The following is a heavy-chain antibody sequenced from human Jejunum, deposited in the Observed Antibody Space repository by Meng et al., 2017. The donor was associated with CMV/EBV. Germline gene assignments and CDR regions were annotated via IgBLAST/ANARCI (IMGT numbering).Heavy chain of an antibody. J-gene: IGHJ5*02. V-gene: IGHV3-53*01. CDR1: GFTVSSNY. CDR3: ARTVGYNYGLGS. D-gene: IGHD5-18*01. Sequence: GQLVECGGGLTQPGGSLRLSCAASGFTVSSNYMSWVRQAPGKGLEWVSHIYAGGTTYYADSVKGRFTISRDNSKNTVSLQMNSLRADDTAVYYCARTVGYNYGLGSWGQGTLVTVSS. CDR2: IYAGGTT.